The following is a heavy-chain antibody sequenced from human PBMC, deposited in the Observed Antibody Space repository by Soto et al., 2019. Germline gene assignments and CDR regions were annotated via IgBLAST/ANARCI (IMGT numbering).Heavy chain of an antibody. CDR1: GFTFSSYW. CDR2: INTDGSST. V-gene: IGHV3-74*01. Sequence: GGSLRLSCAASGFTFSSYWMSWVRQAPGKGLVWVSRINTDGSSTSYADSVKGRFTISRDNAENTVYLQMNSLRAEDTAVYYCTRAGSYRHDYWGQGTRVTVSS. CDR3: TRAGSYRHDY. J-gene: IGHJ4*02. D-gene: IGHD1-26*01.